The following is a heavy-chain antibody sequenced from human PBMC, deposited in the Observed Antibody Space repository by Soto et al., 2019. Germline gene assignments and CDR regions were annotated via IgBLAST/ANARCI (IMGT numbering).Heavy chain of an antibody. CDR2: ISYDGSNK. CDR3: ARDLALLALYDSSGYPWFDP. J-gene: IGHJ5*02. V-gene: IGHV3-30-3*01. CDR1: GFTFSSYA. D-gene: IGHD3-22*01. Sequence: GGSLRLSCAASGFTFSSYAMHWVRQAPGKGLEWVAVISYDGSNKYYADSVKGRFTISRDNSKNTLYLQMNSLRAEDTAVYYCARDLALLALYDSSGYPWFDPWGQGTLVTVSS.